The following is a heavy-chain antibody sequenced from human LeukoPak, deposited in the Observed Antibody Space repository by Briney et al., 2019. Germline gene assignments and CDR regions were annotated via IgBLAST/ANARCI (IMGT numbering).Heavy chain of an antibody. Sequence: VASVKVSCKASGYTFTSYGISWVRQAPGQGLEWMGWISANNGNTNYAQKLQGRVTMTTDTSTSTAYMELRSLRSGDTAVYYCARQGYAGYFDYWGQGTLVTVSS. CDR1: GYTFTSYG. J-gene: IGHJ4*02. V-gene: IGHV1-18*01. D-gene: IGHD3-16*01. CDR3: ARQGYAGYFDY. CDR2: ISANNGNT.